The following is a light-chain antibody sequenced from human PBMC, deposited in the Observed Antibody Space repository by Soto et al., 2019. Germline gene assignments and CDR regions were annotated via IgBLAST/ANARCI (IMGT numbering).Light chain of an antibody. CDR2: GAS. J-gene: IGKJ4*01. CDR3: QQYDDWPPA. V-gene: IGKV3-20*01. Sequence: EIVLTQSPGTLSLSPGERATLSCRASQSVSSNYLAWYQQKPGQAPRLLIYGASSRATGIPDRFSGSGSGTDFTLTIDSLQSEDFAVYYCQQYDDWPPAFGGGTKVEIK. CDR1: QSVSSNY.